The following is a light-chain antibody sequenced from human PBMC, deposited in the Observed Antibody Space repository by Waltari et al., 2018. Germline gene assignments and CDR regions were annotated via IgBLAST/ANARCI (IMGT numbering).Light chain of an antibody. V-gene: IGKV1-12*01. CDR2: KAS. CDR3: QQYNSAPFT. Sequence: DIQMTQSPSSLSASVGDRVTITCRASQGISSWLAWSQQKPGKAPKLLIYKASSLQSGVPSRFSGSGSGTDFTLTISSLQPEDFATYYCQQYNSAPFTFGPGTKLDIK. CDR1: QGISSW. J-gene: IGKJ3*01.